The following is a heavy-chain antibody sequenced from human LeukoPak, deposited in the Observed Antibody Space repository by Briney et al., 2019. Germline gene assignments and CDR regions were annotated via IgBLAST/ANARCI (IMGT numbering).Heavy chain of an antibody. Sequence: SETLSLTCTVSGGSISSYYWSWIRQPPGKGLEWIGYIYYSGSTNYNPSLKSRVTISVDTSKNQFSLKLSSVTAADTAVYYCARVGYDILTGYDNWFDPWGQGTLVTVSS. CDR3: ARVGYDILTGYDNWFDP. CDR2: IYYSGST. J-gene: IGHJ5*02. D-gene: IGHD3-9*01. CDR1: GGSISSYY. V-gene: IGHV4-59*01.